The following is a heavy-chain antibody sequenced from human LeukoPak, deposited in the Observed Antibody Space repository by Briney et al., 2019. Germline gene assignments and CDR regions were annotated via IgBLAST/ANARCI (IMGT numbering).Heavy chain of an antibody. CDR2: ITAFYETT. J-gene: IGHJ6*02. CDR1: GGPFSGHG. D-gene: IGHD4-11*01. CDR3: ARGLHSSYYGYGMDF. V-gene: IGHV1-69*13. Sequence: SVKVSCKVSGGPFSGHGISWVRQAPGEGLEWMGGITAFYETTNYAERFQGRVTMTADESTSTFYMELSSLRSEDTAVYYCARGLHSSYYGYGMDFWGQGTTVTVSS.